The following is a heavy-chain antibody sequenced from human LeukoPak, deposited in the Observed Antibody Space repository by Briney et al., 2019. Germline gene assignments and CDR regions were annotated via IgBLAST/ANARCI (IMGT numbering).Heavy chain of an antibody. CDR3: S. CDR2: INNVASHI. CDR1: GFTFSNSA. Sequence: KTGGSLRLSCAASGFTFSNSAMNWVRQAPGKGLEWVSSINNVASHIYYADSVRGRFTISRDNAKNSVSLQMSDLRAEDTAVYFDSWGQGILVTVSS. V-gene: IGHV3-21*01. J-gene: IGHJ4*02.